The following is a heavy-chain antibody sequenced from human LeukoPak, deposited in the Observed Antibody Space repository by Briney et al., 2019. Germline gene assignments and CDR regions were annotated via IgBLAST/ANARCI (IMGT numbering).Heavy chain of an antibody. CDR2: IYDSGSA. CDR1: GDSISGNDYY. V-gene: IGHV4-39*07. Sequence: SETLSLTCTVSGDSISGNDYYWGWIRQPPGKGLEWIGSIYDSGSAYYNPSLKSRVTISVDSSKNQFSLKLSSVTAADTAMYYCARGRKYTYGYTVTELGSGYFDYWGQGTLVTVSS. D-gene: IGHD5-18*01. CDR3: ARGRKYTYGYTVTELGSGYFDY. J-gene: IGHJ4*02.